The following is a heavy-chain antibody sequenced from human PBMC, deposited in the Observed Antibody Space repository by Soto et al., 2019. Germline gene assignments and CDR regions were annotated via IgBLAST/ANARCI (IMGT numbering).Heavy chain of an antibody. D-gene: IGHD2-15*01. V-gene: IGHV1-2*02. J-gene: IGHJ5*02. CDR1: GYTFTGYY. CDR2: INPNSGGT. CDR3: ARPGYCSVGGCYQNWFDP. Sequence: RASVKVSCKASGYTFTGYYIHWVRQAPGQGLEWMGWINPNSGGTKYAQKFQGRVTMTKDTSITTVYMELSRLRSDDTAVYYCARPGYCSVGGCYQNWFDPWGQGTLVTVSS.